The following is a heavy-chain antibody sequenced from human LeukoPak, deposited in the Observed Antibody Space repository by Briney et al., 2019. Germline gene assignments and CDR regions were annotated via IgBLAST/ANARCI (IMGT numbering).Heavy chain of an antibody. V-gene: IGHV4-39*01. Sequence: SETLSLTCTVSGGSISSSSYYWGWIRQPPGKGLEWIGSIYYSGSTYYNPSLKSRVTISVDTSKNQFSLKLSSVTAADTAVYYCAGHVPYYDILTGYYSSVSFDYWGQGTLVTVSS. CDR1: GGSISSSSYY. CDR3: AGHVPYYDILTGYYSSVSFDY. D-gene: IGHD3-9*01. J-gene: IGHJ4*02. CDR2: IYYSGST.